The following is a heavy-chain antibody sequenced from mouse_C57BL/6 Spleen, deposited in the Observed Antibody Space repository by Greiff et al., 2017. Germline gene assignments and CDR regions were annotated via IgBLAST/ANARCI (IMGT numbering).Heavy chain of an antibody. Sequence: QVHVKQPGAELVRPGTSVKLSCKASGYTFTSYWMHWVKQRPGQGLEWIGVIDPSDSYTNYNQKFKGKATLTVDTSSSTAYMQLRSLTSEDSAVYYWARGGVEGYWGQGTTLTVSS. CDR1: GYTFTSYW. CDR3: ARGGVEGY. CDR2: IDPSDSYT. V-gene: IGHV1-59*01. D-gene: IGHD1-1*01. J-gene: IGHJ2*01.